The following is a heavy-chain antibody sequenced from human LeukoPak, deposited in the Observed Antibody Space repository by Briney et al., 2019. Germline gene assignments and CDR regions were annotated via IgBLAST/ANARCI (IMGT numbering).Heavy chain of an antibody. Sequence: GGSLRLSCAASGFTFSSYSMSWVRQAPGKGLEWVSAISGSGGSTYYADSVKGRFTISRDNSKNTLYLQMNSLRAEDTAVYYCAKDPYGSGSYYFDYWGQGTLVTVSS. J-gene: IGHJ4*02. D-gene: IGHD3-10*01. CDR1: GFTFSSYS. V-gene: IGHV3-23*01. CDR3: AKDPYGSGSYYFDY. CDR2: ISGSGGST.